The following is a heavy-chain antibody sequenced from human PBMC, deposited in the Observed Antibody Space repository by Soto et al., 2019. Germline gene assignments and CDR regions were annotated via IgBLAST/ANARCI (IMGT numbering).Heavy chain of an antibody. V-gene: IGHV4-59*08. D-gene: IGHD3-3*01. CDR3: ARHAPPHYDFWRWFDP. CDR1: GGSISSYY. CDR2: IYYSGST. Sequence: PSETLSLTCTVSGGSISSYYWSWIRQPPGKGLEWIGYIYYSGSTNYNPSLKSRVTISVDTSKNQFPLKLSSVTAADTAVYYCARHAPPHYDFWRWFDPWGQGTLVTVS. J-gene: IGHJ5*02.